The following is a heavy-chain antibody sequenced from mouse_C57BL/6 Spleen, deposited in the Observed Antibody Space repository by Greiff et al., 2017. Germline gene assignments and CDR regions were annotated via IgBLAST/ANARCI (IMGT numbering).Heavy chain of an antibody. Sequence: EVKLMESGGGLVKPGGSLKLSCAASGFTFSDYGMHWVRQAPEKGLEWVAYISSGSSTIYYADTVKGRFTISRDNAKNTLFLQMTSLRSEDTAMYYCARLGDYYAMDYWGQGTSVTVSS. CDR1: GFTFSDYG. V-gene: IGHV5-17*01. J-gene: IGHJ4*01. CDR3: ARLGDYYAMDY. CDR2: ISSGSSTI.